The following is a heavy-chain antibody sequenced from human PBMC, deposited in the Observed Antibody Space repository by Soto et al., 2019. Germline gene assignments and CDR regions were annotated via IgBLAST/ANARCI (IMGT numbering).Heavy chain of an antibody. J-gene: IGHJ3*02. V-gene: IGHV4-39*01. CDR2: IYYSGST. CDR3: ASLLYDYIWGRYRTGDTFDI. Sequence: SETLSLTCTVSGGSISSSSYYWGWIRQPPGKGLEWIGSIYYSGSTYYNPSLKSRVTISVDTSKNQFSLKLSSVTAADTAVYYCASLLYDYIWGRYRTGDTFDIWGQGTMVTVSS. D-gene: IGHD3-16*02. CDR1: GGSISSSSYY.